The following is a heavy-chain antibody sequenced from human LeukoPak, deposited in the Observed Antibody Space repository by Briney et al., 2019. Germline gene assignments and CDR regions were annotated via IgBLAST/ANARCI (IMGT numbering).Heavy chain of an antibody. D-gene: IGHD1-26*01. Sequence: GAPVKVSCKASGYTFTGYHIHWVRQAPGQGLEWMGRINPDSGGTNYAQNFQGRVTMTRDTSISTAYMELSSLRSEDTAVYYCAREVGDYWGQGTLVTVSS. CDR1: GYTFTGYH. V-gene: IGHV1-2*06. CDR3: AREVGDY. CDR2: INPDSGGT. J-gene: IGHJ4*02.